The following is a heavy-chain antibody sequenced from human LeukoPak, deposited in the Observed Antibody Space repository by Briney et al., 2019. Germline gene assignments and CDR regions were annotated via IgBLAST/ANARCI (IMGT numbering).Heavy chain of an antibody. D-gene: IGHD4-23*01. CDR2: ISSNGGST. Sequence: GGSLRLSCAASGFTFSSHAMHWVRQAPGKGLEYVSAISSNGGSTYYANSVKGRFTISRDNSKNTLYLQMGSLRAEDMAVYYCARSNGGNSGGTFWYWGQGTLVTVSS. CDR3: ARSNGGNSGGTFWY. CDR1: GFTFSSHA. J-gene: IGHJ4*02. V-gene: IGHV3-64*01.